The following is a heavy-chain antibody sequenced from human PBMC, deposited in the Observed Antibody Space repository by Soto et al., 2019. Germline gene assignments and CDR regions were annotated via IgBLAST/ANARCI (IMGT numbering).Heavy chain of an antibody. CDR3: ARGHSGYDSDYFDY. V-gene: IGHV1-2*04. J-gene: IGHJ4*02. CDR2: INPNSGGT. D-gene: IGHD5-12*01. Sequence: QVQLVQSGAEVKKPGASVKVSCKASGYTFNGYYMHWVRQAPGQGLEWKGWINPNSGGTNYAKNFKGWVTLTRDTSISTAYMELSRLRSDDTAVYYCARGHSGYDSDYFDYWGQGTLVTVSS. CDR1: GYTFNGYY.